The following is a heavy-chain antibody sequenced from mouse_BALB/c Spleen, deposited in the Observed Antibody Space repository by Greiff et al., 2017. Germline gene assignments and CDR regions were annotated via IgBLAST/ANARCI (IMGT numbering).Heavy chain of an antibody. Sequence: VQLQASGAELARPGASVKMSCKASGYTFTSYTMHWVKQRPGQGLEWIGYINPSSGYTNYNQKFKDKATLTADKSSSTAYMQLSSLTSEDSAVYYCARGGRVRYPMDDWGQGTTRTGAS. CDR1: GYTFTSYT. V-gene: IGHV1-4*01. J-gene: IGHJ2*01. D-gene: IGHD1-1*01. CDR3: ARGGRVRYPMDD. CDR2: INPSSGYT.